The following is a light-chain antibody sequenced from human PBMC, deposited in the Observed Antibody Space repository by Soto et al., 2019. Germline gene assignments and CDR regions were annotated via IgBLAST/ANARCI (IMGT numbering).Light chain of an antibody. Sequence: EIVLTQSPGTLSLSPGERATLSCRADQSVDNNYLTWYQQRPGQAPRRLIYRASRRASGIPDRFSGSGSGTDFTLTISRLEPEDFAVYYCQQYGRSWTFGQGTKVEIK. CDR2: RAS. CDR1: QSVDNNY. J-gene: IGKJ1*01. V-gene: IGKV3-20*01. CDR3: QQYGRSWT.